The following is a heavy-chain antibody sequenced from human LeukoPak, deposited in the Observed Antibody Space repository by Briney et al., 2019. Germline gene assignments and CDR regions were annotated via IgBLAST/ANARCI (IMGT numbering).Heavy chain of an antibody. CDR2: ISAYNGNT. CDR3: AVLSITGTQVDY. CDR1: GYTFTSYG. D-gene: IGHD1-7*01. V-gene: IGHV1-18*01. Sequence: ASVKVSCKASGYTFTSYGISWVRQAPGQGLEWMGWISAYNGNTNYAQKLQGRVTMTTDTSTSTAYMELRSLRSDDTVVYYCAVLSITGTQVDYWGQGTLVTVSS. J-gene: IGHJ4*02.